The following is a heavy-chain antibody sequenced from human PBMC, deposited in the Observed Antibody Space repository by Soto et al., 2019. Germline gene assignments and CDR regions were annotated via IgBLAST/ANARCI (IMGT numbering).Heavy chain of an antibody. CDR1: GGTFSSYA. D-gene: IGHD5-12*01. V-gene: IGHV1-69*01. CDR3: ARVSVDIVDYYYYYGMDV. J-gene: IGHJ6*02. CDR2: IIPIFGTA. Sequence: QVQLVQSGAEVKKPGSSVKVSCKASGGTFSSYAISWVRQAPGQGLERMGGIIPIFGTANYAQKFQGRGTITADEATSTAYMELSSLRYEDTAVYYCARVSVDIVDYYYYYGMDVWGQGTTVTVSS.